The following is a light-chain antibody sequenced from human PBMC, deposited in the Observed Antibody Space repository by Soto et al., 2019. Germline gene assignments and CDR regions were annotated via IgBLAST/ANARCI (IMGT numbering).Light chain of an antibody. V-gene: IGLV1-51*01. J-gene: IGLJ2*01. CDR1: SSNIGKNY. Sequence: QSVLTQPPSVSAAPGQKVTISCSGSSSNIGKNYVSWYQQFPGTAPTLLIYDNNKRPFGIPDRFSGSKSGTAATLGITELQTEDDADYYCGTWDSSMSAVLFGGGTKLTVL. CDR2: DNN. CDR3: GTWDSSMSAVL.